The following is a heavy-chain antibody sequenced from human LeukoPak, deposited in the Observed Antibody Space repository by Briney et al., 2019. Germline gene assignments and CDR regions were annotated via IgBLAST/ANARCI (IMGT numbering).Heavy chain of an antibody. V-gene: IGHV3-21*05. J-gene: IGHJ4*02. CDR3: ARVATGSYHFDY. Sequence: GGSLRLSCAASGFTFRTYSLNWVRQAPGKGLEWVSYISKSNNIYYADSVRGRFTISRDNAKNTLYLQMNSLRVEDTAVYYCARVATGSYHFDYWGQGTLVTVSS. D-gene: IGHD1-26*01. CDR2: ISKSNNI. CDR1: GFTFRTYS.